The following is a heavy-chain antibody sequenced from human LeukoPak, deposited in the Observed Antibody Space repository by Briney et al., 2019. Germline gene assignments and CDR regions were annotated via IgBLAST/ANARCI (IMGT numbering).Heavy chain of an antibody. CDR3: AKAIPYGSGKWRYFDY. V-gene: IGHV3-30*18. CDR1: GFTFSSYG. Sequence: GGSLRLSCAASGFTFSSYGMHWVRQAPGKGLEWVAVISYDGSNKYYADSVKGRFTISRDNSKNTLYLQMNSLRAEDTAVYYCAKAIPYGSGKWRYFDYWGQGTLVTVSS. J-gene: IGHJ4*02. CDR2: ISYDGSNK. D-gene: IGHD3-10*01.